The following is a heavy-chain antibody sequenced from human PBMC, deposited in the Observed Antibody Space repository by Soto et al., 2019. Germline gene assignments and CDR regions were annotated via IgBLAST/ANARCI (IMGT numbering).Heavy chain of an antibody. CDR3: ARDPPFSGILRGTPLMDV. CDR1: GYSFTTHG. J-gene: IGHJ6*02. CDR2: ISAYNGDT. Sequence: GASVKVSCKASGYSFTTHGISWVRRAPGHGLEWMGWISAYNGDTHYVQRLQGRLTMTTDTSTSTAYMELRSLTSDDTAVYYCARDPPFSGILRGTPLMDVWGQGTTVTVSS. D-gene: IGHD4-17*01. V-gene: IGHV1-18*04.